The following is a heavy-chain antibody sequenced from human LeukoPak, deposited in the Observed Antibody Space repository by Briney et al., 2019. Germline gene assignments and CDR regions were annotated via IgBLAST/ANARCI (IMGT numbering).Heavy chain of an antibody. Sequence: GGSLRLSCAASGFTFSTYAMSWVRQAPGKGLEWVAGISGSGGSTYYADSVSGRFTIHRDNSKNTLYLQVTSLRAEDTAVYCCAKSAKKGIAVAYDAFDIWGQGTMVTVSS. V-gene: IGHV3-23*01. D-gene: IGHD6-19*01. CDR2: ISGSGGST. J-gene: IGHJ3*02. CDR3: AKSAKKGIAVAYDAFDI. CDR1: GFTFSTYA.